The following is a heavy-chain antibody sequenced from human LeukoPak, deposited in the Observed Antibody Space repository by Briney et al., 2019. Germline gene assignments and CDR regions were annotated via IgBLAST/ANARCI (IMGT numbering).Heavy chain of an antibody. CDR3: ARVGGTNYYYYGMDV. D-gene: IGHD1-26*01. V-gene: IGHV4-61*08. CDR2: IYYSGST. CDR1: GGSISSGGYY. J-gene: IGHJ6*02. Sequence: SETLSLTCTVSGGSISSGGYYWSWIRQHPGKGLEWIGYIYYSGSTNYNPSLKSRVTISVDTSKNQFSLKLSSMTAADTAVYYCARVGGTNYYYYGMDVWGQGTTVTVSS.